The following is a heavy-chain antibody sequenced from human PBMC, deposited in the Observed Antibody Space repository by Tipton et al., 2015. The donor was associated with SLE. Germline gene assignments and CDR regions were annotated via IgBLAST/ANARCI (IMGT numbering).Heavy chain of an antibody. CDR2: ISPYNGNT. J-gene: IGHJ4*02. CDR1: DYIFATYG. Sequence: QLVQSGAEVKKPGASVKVSCKTSDYIFATYGLSWVRQAPGQGLEWMGWISPYNGNTHFAQKVQDRVTMTTDTSTSTAYMGLRSLRSDDAAVYYCARQGFDKCSQGTLVTVS. CDR3: ARQGFDK. V-gene: IGHV1-18*01.